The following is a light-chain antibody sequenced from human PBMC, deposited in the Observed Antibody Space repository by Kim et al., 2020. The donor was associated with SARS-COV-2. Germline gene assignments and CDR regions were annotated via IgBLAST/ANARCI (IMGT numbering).Light chain of an antibody. J-gene: IGLJ1*01. CDR2: DVS. Sequence: QSALTQPASVSGSPGQSITISCTGTSIDVGGYNYVSWYQQHPGKVPKLMIYDVSNRPSGVSNRFSGSKSGNTASLTISGLQPEDEADYYCRSYTNRSTYVFGTGTKVTVL. V-gene: IGLV2-14*03. CDR3: RSYTNRSTYV. CDR1: SIDVGGYNY.